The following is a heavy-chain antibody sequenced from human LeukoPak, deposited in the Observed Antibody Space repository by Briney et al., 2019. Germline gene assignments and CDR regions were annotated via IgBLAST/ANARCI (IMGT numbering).Heavy chain of an antibody. CDR2: IYHSGST. CDR1: GGSISSGGHY. Sequence: SETLSLTCTVSGGSISSGGHYWSWIRQRPGEGLEWIGHIYHSGSTYYKPSLKSRLTMSVDTSKNQFSLKLSSVTAADTAVYYCARDVYDSSGYFDYWGQGTLVTVSS. J-gene: IGHJ4*02. D-gene: IGHD3-22*01. CDR3: ARDVYDSSGYFDY. V-gene: IGHV4-31*03.